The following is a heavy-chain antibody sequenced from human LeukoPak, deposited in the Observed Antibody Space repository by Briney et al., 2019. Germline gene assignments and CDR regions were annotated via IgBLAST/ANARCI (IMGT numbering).Heavy chain of an antibody. CDR1: DVSISSCY. V-gene: IGHV4-59*01. CDR3: ASWDGSSCDY. J-gene: IGHJ4*02. D-gene: IGHD3-10*01. CDR2: IYYSGST. Sequence: SATLSLTCTVSDVSISSCYWSWIRQPPGKGQERIGYIYYSGSTNYNPSLKSRVTISVDTSKNHAYLKLSSLTAADTAVYYCASWDGSSCDYWGQGTLVTVSS.